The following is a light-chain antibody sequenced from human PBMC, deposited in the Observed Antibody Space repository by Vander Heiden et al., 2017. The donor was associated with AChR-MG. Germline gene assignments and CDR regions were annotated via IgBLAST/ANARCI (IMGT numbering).Light chain of an antibody. CDR1: QSISSY. CDR3: QQMDSNPRPST. J-gene: IGKJ1*01. Sequence: DIQMTQSPSSLSASVGDRVTITCRASQSISSYLNWYQKKPGKAPKLLIYAASSLQRGVKSRFSGSGHGTDFNLTISSRQPEDFAPYYCQQMDSNPRPSTFGQGTKVEIK. CDR2: AAS. V-gene: IGKV1-39*01.